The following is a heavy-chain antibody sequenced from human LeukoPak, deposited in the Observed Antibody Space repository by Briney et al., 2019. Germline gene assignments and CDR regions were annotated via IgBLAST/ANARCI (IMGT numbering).Heavy chain of an antibody. J-gene: IGHJ6*03. D-gene: IGHD4-17*01. CDR2: IIPIFGTA. Sequence: SVKVPCKASGGTFSSYAISWVRQAPGQGLEWMGGIIPIFGTANYAQKFQGRVTITTDESTSTAYMELSSLRSEDTAVYYCARVSGDYVDYYYYYMDVWGKGTTVTVSS. V-gene: IGHV1-69*05. CDR1: GGTFSSYA. CDR3: ARVSGDYVDYYYYYMDV.